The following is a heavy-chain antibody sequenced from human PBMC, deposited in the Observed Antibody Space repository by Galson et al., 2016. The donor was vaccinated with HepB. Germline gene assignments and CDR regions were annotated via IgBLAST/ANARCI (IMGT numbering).Heavy chain of an antibody. J-gene: IGHJ5*01. Sequence: TFSTYGMHWVRQAPGKGLEWVALTWFDGSNSFYADSVKGRFTISRDNARNTLYLQMNSLRAEDTAVYYCARDGGVAGFFALDSWGQGTLVTVSS. CDR3: ARDGGVAGFFALDS. V-gene: IGHV3-33*01. D-gene: IGHD6-19*01. CDR1: TFSTYG. CDR2: TWFDGSNS.